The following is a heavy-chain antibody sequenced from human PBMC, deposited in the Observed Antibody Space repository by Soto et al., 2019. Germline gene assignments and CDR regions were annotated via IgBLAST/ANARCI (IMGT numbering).Heavy chain of an antibody. CDR1: GGSISSYY. Sequence: SETLSLTCTVSGGSISSYYWSWIRQPAGKGLEWIGRIYTSGSTNYNPSLKSRVTMSVDTSKNQFSLKLSSVTAADTAVYYCAREKEYSSSPRGRFDPWGQGTLVTVS. J-gene: IGHJ5*02. D-gene: IGHD6-13*01. CDR2: IYTSGST. CDR3: AREKEYSSSPRGRFDP. V-gene: IGHV4-4*07.